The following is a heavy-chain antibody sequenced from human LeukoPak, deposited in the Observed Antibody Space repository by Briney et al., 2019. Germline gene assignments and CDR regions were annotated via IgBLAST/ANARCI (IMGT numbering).Heavy chain of an antibody. J-gene: IGHJ4*02. CDR1: GFTFSSYA. D-gene: IGHD2-2*01. CDR3: ARARSGDIVVVPAGY. CDR2: ISSNGGST. Sequence: GGSLRLSCAASGFTFSSYAMHWVRQAPGKGLEYVSAISSNGGSTYYANSVKGRFTISRDNSKNTLYLQMGSLRAEDMAVYYCARARSGDIVVVPAGYWGQGTLVTVSS. V-gene: IGHV3-64*01.